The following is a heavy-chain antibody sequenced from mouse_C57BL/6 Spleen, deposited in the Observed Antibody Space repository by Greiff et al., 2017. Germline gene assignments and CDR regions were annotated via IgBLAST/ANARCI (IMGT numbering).Heavy chain of an antibody. CDR1: GYSITSGYY. D-gene: IGHD2-1*01. CDR3: ARVDGNYDYFDY. J-gene: IGHJ2*01. CDR2: ISYDGSN. Sequence: EVQLQESGPGLVKPSQSLSLTCSVTGYSITSGYYWNWIRQFPGNKLEWMGYISYDGSNNYNPSLKNRISITRDTSKNQFFLKLNSVTTEDTATYYCARVDGNYDYFDYWGQGTTLTVSS. V-gene: IGHV3-6*01.